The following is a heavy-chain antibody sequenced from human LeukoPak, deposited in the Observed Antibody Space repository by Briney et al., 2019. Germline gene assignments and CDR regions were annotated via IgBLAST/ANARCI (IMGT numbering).Heavy chain of an antibody. CDR1: GLFFNAYY. D-gene: IGHD3-16*01. Sequence: ASVKVSCKASGLFFNAYYIHWVRQAPGQGLQWMGRIDPNSGDTKYTQKFQGRVSMTRDTSISTAYMELSRLTSDDTAVYYCATFTAPRNAFDLWGQGTMVTVSS. CDR2: IDPNSGDT. V-gene: IGHV1-2*06. CDR3: ATFTAPRNAFDL. J-gene: IGHJ3*01.